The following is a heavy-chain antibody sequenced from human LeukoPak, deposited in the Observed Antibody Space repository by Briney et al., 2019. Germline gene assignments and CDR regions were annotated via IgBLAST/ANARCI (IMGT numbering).Heavy chain of an antibody. V-gene: IGHV1-18*01. D-gene: IGHD5-18*01. J-gene: IGHJ4*02. CDR2: ISAYNGNT. CDR1: GYTFTSYG. CDR3: ARDREGGYSFGYERSMGY. Sequence: VASVKVSCKASGYTFTSYGISWVRQAPGQGLEWMGWISAYNGNTNYAQKFQGRVTITADKSTSTAYMELTSLKSDDAAVYFCARDREGGYSFGYERSMGYWGQGTPVTVSS.